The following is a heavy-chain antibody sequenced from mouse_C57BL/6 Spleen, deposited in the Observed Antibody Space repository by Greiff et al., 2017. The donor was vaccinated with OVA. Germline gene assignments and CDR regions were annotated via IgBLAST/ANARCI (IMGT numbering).Heavy chain of an antibody. CDR1: GFTFSSYG. D-gene: IGHD1-1*02. J-gene: IGHJ3*01. CDR2: ISSGGSYT. V-gene: IGHV5-6*01. CDR3: ARPPYGHAGVWFAY. Sequence: EVQLVESGGDLVKPGGSLKLSCAASGFTFSSYGMSWVRQTPDKRLEWVATISSGGSYTYYPDSVKGRFTISRDNAKNTLYLQMSSLKSEDTAMYYCARPPYGHAGVWFAYWGQGTLVTVSA.